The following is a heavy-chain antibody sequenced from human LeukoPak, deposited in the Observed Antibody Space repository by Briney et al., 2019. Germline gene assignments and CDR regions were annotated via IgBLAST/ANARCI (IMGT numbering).Heavy chain of an antibody. D-gene: IGHD5-18*01. J-gene: IGHJ4*02. V-gene: IGHV3-21*01. Sequence: GGSLRLSCTASGFTFSDYSMNWVRQAPGKGLEWVSSISSSGNYIYYADSMKGRFTISRDNAKNSLYLQMNSLRAEDTAVYYCARGGINVDTAMVTLHYWGQGTLVTVSP. CDR3: ARGGINVDTAMVTLHY. CDR1: GFTFSDYS. CDR2: ISSSGNYI.